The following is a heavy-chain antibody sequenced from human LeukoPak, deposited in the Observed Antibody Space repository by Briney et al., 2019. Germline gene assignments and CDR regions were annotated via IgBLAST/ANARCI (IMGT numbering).Heavy chain of an antibody. Sequence: GGSLRLSYAASGFTFSSYWMSWVRQAPGKGLEWGAIIKQDGSEKYYVDSVKGRFTISRDNAKNALYLQMNSLRAEDTAVYYCAIMYVYGARDYFDYWGQGTLVTASS. CDR1: GFTFSSYW. J-gene: IGHJ4*02. V-gene: IGHV3-7*01. D-gene: IGHD4-17*01. CDR3: AIMYVYGARDYFDY. CDR2: IKQDGSEK.